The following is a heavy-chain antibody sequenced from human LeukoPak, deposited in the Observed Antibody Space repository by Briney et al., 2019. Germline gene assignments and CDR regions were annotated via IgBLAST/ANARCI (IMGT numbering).Heavy chain of an antibody. CDR1: GYTFTSYY. D-gene: IGHD6-13*01. CDR3: ARDMFAAGTFDY. J-gene: IGHJ4*02. Sequence: ASVKVSCKASGYTFTSYYMHWVRQAPGQGLEWMGIINPSGGSTSYAQKFQGRVTMTRDMSTSTVYMELSNLRSEDTAVYYCARDMFAAGTFDYWGQGTLVTVSS. V-gene: IGHV1-46*01. CDR2: INPSGGST.